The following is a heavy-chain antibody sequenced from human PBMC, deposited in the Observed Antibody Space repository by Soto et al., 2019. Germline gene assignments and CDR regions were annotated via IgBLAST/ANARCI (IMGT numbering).Heavy chain of an antibody. CDR1: RFTSGSHA. V-gene: IGHV3-23*01. CDR2: ISSNGENT. D-gene: IGHD6-13*01. CDR3: VSWVSAHFDS. Sequence: GGSLRLSFAGSRFTSGSHARNWVRQAPGKGLEWVSTISSNGENTHYADSVKGRFIISSDNSSNTVALQMNSLRVEDTAIYYCVSWVSAHFDSWGQGTLVTVSS. J-gene: IGHJ4*01.